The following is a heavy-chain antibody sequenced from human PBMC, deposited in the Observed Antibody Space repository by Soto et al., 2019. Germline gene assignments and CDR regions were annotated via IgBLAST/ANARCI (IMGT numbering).Heavy chain of an antibody. CDR1: GFTFSNYN. Sequence: EVQLVESGGGLVQPGGSLRLSCAASGFTFSNYNMNWARQAPGKGLEWVSSISSSSSTIYYADSVKGRFTISRDNAKNSLYLQMNSLRDEDTAVYYCASRYYYDSSGYYYPYYYWGQETLVTVSS. V-gene: IGHV3-48*02. J-gene: IGHJ4*02. CDR2: ISSSSSTI. CDR3: ASRYYYDSSGYYYPYYY. D-gene: IGHD3-22*01.